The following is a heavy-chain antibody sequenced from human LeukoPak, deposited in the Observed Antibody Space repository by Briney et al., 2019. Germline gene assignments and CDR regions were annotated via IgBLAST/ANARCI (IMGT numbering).Heavy chain of an antibody. CDR2: ISSSSSSI. V-gene: IGHV3-21*04. D-gene: IGHD6-19*01. Sequence: GGSLRLSCAASGFTFSNYIMNWVRQAPGKGLEWVSSISSSSSSIYYADSVKGRFTISRDNAKNSLYLQINSLRAEDTAVYYCARDRVGSGWYVDYYMDVWGKGTTVTISS. CDR3: ARDRVGSGWYVDYYMDV. CDR1: GFTFSNYI. J-gene: IGHJ6*03.